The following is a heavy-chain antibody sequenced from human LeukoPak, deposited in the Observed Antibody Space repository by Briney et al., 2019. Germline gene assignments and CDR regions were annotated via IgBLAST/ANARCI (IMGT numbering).Heavy chain of an antibody. V-gene: IGHV3-74*01. D-gene: IGHD2-8*01. Sequence: PGGSLRLSCAASGNYWMHWVRQVPGKGLVWVSHINSDGSWTSYADSVKGRFSISRDNTKGSLFLQLSSLRAEDTAVYYCARDLGYCTNGVCHTRFDYWGQGTLVAVSS. CDR2: INSDGSWT. CDR1: GNYW. J-gene: IGHJ4*02. CDR3: ARDLGYCTNGVCHTRFDY.